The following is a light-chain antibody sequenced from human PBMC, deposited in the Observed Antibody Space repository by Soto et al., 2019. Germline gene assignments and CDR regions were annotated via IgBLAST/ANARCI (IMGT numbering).Light chain of an antibody. J-gene: IGKJ3*01. CDR2: GAS. CDR3: QQYGSSPLLT. Sequence: EIVLTQSPGTLSLSPGERATLSCRASQSVSSSYLAWYQQKPGQAPRLLIYGASNRATGIPDRFSGSGSGTDFTLTISRLEPEDFEVYYCQQYGSSPLLTFGPGTKVDIK. CDR1: QSVSSSY. V-gene: IGKV3-20*01.